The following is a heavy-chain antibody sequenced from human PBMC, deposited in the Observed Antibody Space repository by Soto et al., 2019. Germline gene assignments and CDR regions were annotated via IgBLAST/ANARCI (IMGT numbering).Heavy chain of an antibody. CDR3: AGPYREGAFDI. CDR1: GFTFISYG. Sequence: GGSLRHSCAASGFTFISYGMHWVRQAPGKGLEWVAVISYDGSNKYYADSVKGRFTISRDNSKNTLYLQMNSLRAEDTAVYYCAGPYREGAFDIWGQGTMVTVSS. CDR2: ISYDGSNK. V-gene: IGHV3-30*03. J-gene: IGHJ3*02. D-gene: IGHD3-16*01.